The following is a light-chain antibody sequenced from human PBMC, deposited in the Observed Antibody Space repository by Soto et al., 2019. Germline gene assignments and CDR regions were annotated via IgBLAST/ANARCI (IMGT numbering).Light chain of an antibody. J-gene: IGKJ2*01. V-gene: IGKV3-11*01. CDR3: QHRSTGPRT. Sequence: EIVLTQSPATLSLSPGDTATLSCRASQSVSRYLAWYQQKPGQAPRLLIYDASNRATGIPARFSGSGSGTDFTLTIGILEPQDFAVYYCQHRSTGPRTFGQGTKVEIK. CDR1: QSVSRY. CDR2: DAS.